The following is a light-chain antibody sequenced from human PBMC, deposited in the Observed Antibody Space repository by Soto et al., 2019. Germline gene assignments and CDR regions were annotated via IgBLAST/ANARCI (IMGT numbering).Light chain of an antibody. CDR3: QQYDSTTPTT. CDR2: GAS. V-gene: IGKV3-20*01. J-gene: IGKJ1*01. Sequence: EIVLTQSPGILSLSPGERATLSCRASQSVSNDFLAWYQQKPGQAPRLLIYGASTRATDVPDRFSGSGSGADITPSISSRESENCTVHYSQQYDSTTPTTFGEGTKVDIK. CDR1: QSVSNDF.